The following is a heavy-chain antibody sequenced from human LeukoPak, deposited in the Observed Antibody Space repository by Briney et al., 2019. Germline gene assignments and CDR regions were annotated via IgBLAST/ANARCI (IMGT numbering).Heavy chain of an antibody. CDR2: INPSGGST. V-gene: IGHV1-46*01. D-gene: IGHD1-26*01. Sequence: ASVKVSCKASGYTFTSYYMHWVRQAPRQGLEWMGIINPSGGSTTYAQKFQGRVTMTRDTSTSTVYMELSSLRSEDTAVYCCARGGRSYYDVLGSDWGDNWGQGTLVTVSS. CDR1: GYTFTSYY. CDR3: ARGGRSYYDVLGSDWGDN. J-gene: IGHJ4*02.